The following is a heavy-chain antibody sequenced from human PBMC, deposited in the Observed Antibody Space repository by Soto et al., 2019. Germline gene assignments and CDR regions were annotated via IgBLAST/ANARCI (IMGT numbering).Heavy chain of an antibody. Sequence: QITLKESGPPLVKPTQTLTLTCTFSGFSLTTTGVGVGWMRQPPGKALEWLALIYWDDDKRYSPSLNNRLTATKDTSNNGVVLTMTNMDPVDTATYYCAHRRFDGWYSDHDSWGQGALVTVSS. CDR1: GFSLTTTGVG. J-gene: IGHJ4*02. CDR3: AHRRFDGWYSDHDS. D-gene: IGHD6-19*01. V-gene: IGHV2-5*02. CDR2: IYWDDDK.